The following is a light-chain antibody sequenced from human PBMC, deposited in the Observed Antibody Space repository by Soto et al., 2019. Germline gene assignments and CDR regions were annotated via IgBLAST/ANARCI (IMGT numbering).Light chain of an antibody. J-gene: IGKJ5*01. CDR3: QHYQSGHPIT. Sequence: DIQMTQSPSTRSASVGDRVTITCRASQSISNWLAWYQQKPGKAPKLLIYAASSLQSGVPSRFTGSGSETSFTLTISRLEPEDFALYYCQHYQSGHPITFGQGTRLEIK. CDR2: AAS. CDR1: QSISNW. V-gene: IGKV1-5*01.